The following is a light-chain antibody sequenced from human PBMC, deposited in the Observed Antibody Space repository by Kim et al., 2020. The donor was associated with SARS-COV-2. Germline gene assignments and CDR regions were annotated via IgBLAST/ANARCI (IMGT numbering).Light chain of an antibody. Sequence: ASPGQTASITCSGDKLGDKYACWYQQKPGQSPVMVIYQNNKRPSWIPERFSGSNSGNATTLTISGTQAVDEADYYCQAWDSSTAVFGGGTQLTVL. CDR2: QNN. V-gene: IGLV3-1*01. CDR3: QAWDSSTAV. CDR1: KLGDKY. J-gene: IGLJ2*01.